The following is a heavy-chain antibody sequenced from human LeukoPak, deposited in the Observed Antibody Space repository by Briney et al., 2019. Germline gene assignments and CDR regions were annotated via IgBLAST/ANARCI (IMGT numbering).Heavy chain of an antibody. Sequence: GGSLRLSCAASGFTFSSYEMNWVRQAPGKGLERVSYISSSGSTIYYADSVKGRFTISRDNAKNSLYLQMNSLRAEDTAVYYCARAWASGWYGWGQGTLVTVSS. V-gene: IGHV3-48*03. J-gene: IGHJ4*02. CDR3: ARAWASGWYG. CDR2: ISSSGSTI. D-gene: IGHD6-19*01. CDR1: GFTFSSYE.